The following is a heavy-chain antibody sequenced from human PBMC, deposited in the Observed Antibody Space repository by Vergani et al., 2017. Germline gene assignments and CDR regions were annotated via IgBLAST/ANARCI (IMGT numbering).Heavy chain of an antibody. Sequence: QVQLVESGGGVVQPGGSLRLSCAASGFTFSSCGMHWVRQAPGKGLEWVAFIRYDGSNKYYADSVKGRFTISRDNSKNTLYLQMNSLRAEDTAVYYCAKDGPSSGWYLRKDYYYYGMDVWGQGTTVTVSS. V-gene: IGHV3-30*02. J-gene: IGHJ6*02. CDR1: GFTFSSCG. CDR3: AKDGPSSGWYLRKDYYYYGMDV. CDR2: IRYDGSNK. D-gene: IGHD6-19*01.